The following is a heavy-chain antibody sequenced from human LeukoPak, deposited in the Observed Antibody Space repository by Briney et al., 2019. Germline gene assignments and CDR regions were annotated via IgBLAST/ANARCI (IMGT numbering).Heavy chain of an antibody. V-gene: IGHV6-1*01. J-gene: IGHJ4*02. CDR3: ARVFTSGGPYYFDY. D-gene: IGHD6-25*01. CDR2: TYYRSKWYN. CDR1: GDSVSSNSVT. Sequence: SQTLSLTCAISGDSVSSNSVTWNWIRQSPSRGLGWLGRTYYRSKWYNDYAVSVKSRMTINPDTSKNQLSLQLNSVTPEDTAVYYCARVFTSGGPYYFDYWGQGTLVTVSS.